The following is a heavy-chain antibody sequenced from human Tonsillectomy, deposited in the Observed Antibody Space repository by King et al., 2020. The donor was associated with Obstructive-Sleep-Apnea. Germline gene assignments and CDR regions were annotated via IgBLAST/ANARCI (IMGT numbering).Heavy chain of an antibody. J-gene: IGHJ4*02. Sequence: VQLVESGGGVVQPGRYLRLSCAASGITFSTYAMHWVRQAPGKGLEWVAFISYDGSNKYYADSVKGRFTISRDNSKNTLYLEMNSLGAEDTAVYYCAREDSGDTASYWGQGTLVTASS. CDR1: GITFSTYA. CDR2: ISYDGSNK. V-gene: IGHV3-30*04. D-gene: IGHD5-18*01. CDR3: AREDSGDTASY.